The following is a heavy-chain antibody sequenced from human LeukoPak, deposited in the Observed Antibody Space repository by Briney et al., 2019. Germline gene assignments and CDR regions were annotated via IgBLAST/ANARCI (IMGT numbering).Heavy chain of an antibody. D-gene: IGHD3-22*01. CDR3: AKQPGSVVDSSGSLSRH. J-gene: IGHJ4*02. CDR2: ISGSGTST. CDR1: GFTFSSYA. Sequence: GGSLRLSCAASGFTFSSYAMSWVRQAPGKGLEWVSTISGSGTSTYYADSVKGRFTISRDNSKNTLYLQMNSLRAEDTAVYYCAKQPGSVVDSSGSLSRHWGQGTLVTVSS. V-gene: IGHV3-23*01.